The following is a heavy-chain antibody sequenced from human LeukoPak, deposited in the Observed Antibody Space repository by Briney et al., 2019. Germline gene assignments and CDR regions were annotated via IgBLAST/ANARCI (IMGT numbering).Heavy chain of an antibody. J-gene: IGHJ6*02. V-gene: IGHV1-2*04. CDR2: INPNSGGT. CDR3: ARDGGADSYYYYGMDV. D-gene: IGHD2-21*01. CDR1: GYTFTGYY. Sequence: ASVKVSCKASGYTFTGYYMHWVRQAPGQGLEWMGWINPNSGGTNYAQKFQGWVTMTRDTSISTAYMELSRLRSDDTAVYYCARDGGADSYYYYGMDVWGQGTTVTVSS.